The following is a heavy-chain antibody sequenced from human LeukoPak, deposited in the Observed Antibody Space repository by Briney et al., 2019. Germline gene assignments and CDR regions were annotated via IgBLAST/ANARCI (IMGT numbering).Heavy chain of an antibody. CDR1: GYTFTHYD. J-gene: IGHJ5*02. D-gene: IGHD3-3*01. CDR3: ARNPYETGHFDP. CDR2: MSPDSGYT. Sequence: ASVKVSCKASGYTFTHYDIKWVRQASGQGLEWMGWMSPDSGYTGYSQKFQGRVSITRDTSIGTAYLELSSLRSDDTAVYYCARNPYETGHFDPWGQGTLVTVSS. V-gene: IGHV1-8*03.